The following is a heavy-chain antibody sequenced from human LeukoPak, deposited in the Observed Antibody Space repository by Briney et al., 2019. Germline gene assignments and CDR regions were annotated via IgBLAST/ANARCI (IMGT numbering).Heavy chain of an antibody. CDR2: ISWNSGSI. D-gene: IGHD5-18*01. V-gene: IGHV3-9*01. CDR3: AKNVDTAMVSASYFDY. CDR1: GFTFDDYA. Sequence: GRSLRLSCAASGFTFDDYAMHWVRQAPGKGLEWVSGISWNSGSIGYADSVKGRFTISRDNAKSSLYLQMNSLRAEDTALYYCAKNVDTAMVSASYFDYWGQGTLVTVSS. J-gene: IGHJ4*02.